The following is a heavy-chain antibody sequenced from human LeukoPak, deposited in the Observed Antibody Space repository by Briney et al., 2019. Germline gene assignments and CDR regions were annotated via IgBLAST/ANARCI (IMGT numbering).Heavy chain of an antibody. CDR1: GFTFSSYW. Sequence: GGSLRLSCAASGFTFSSYWMSWDRQAPGRGLEWVANIKQDGSEKYYVDAVKGRFTISRDNAKNSLYLQMNSLRAEDTAVYYCAKGARQWLVPDFDYWGQGTLVTVSS. CDR2: IKQDGSEK. V-gene: IGHV3-7*01. D-gene: IGHD6-19*01. CDR3: AKGARQWLVPDFDY. J-gene: IGHJ4*02.